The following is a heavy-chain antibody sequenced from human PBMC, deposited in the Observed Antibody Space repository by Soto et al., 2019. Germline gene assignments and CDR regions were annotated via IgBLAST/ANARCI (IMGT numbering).Heavy chain of an antibody. J-gene: IGHJ4*01. Sequence: PSETLSLTCSVSDDSINSDKYYWGWIRQPPGKGLEWIGSIYYRGNAYYNPSLQTRVTISLDKSRSQFSMKLNSVTAADSAVYFCARLEGLATISYYWGHGTLVTVSS. CDR3: ARLEGLATISYY. D-gene: IGHD3-9*01. CDR1: DDSINSDKYY. CDR2: IYYRGNA. V-gene: IGHV4-39*01.